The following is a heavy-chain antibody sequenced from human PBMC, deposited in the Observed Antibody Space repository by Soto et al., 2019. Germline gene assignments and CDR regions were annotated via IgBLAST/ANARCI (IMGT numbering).Heavy chain of an antibody. CDR3: ATARTVGYCSSTSCPYYFDY. J-gene: IGHJ4*02. D-gene: IGHD2-2*01. Sequence: ASVKVSCKASGGTFSSYTISWVRQAPGQGLEWMGRIIPILGIANYAQKFQGRVTITADKSTSTAYMELSSLRSEDTAVYYCATARTVGYCSSTSCPYYFDYWGQGTLVTVSS. CDR1: GGTFSSYT. V-gene: IGHV1-69*02. CDR2: IIPILGIA.